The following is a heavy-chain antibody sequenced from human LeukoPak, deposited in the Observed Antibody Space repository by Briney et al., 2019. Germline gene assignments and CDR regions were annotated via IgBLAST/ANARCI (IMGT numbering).Heavy chain of an antibody. CDR1: GFTFSSYW. J-gene: IGHJ6*01. D-gene: IGHD3-16*01. V-gene: IGHV3-74*01. CDR2: INSDGRST. CDR3: ARDDAFRGVAMDV. Sequence: GGSLRLSCAASGFTFSSYWMHWVRQAPGKGLVWVSRINSDGRSTIYADSVKGRFTISRDNARNTLYLQMNSLRAEDTAVYYCARDDAFRGVAMDVWGQGTTVTVSS.